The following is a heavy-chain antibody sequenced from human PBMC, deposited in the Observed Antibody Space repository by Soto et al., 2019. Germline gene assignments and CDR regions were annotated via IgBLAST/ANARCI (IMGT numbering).Heavy chain of an antibody. CDR1: AFTLTSNY. V-gene: IGHV3-53*04. J-gene: IGHJ4*02. D-gene: IGHD1-26*01. CDR3: ARDLAGRGIDY. Sequence: GGSLRLSCAASAFTLTSNYMSWVHQAPGKGLEWESVSYSSGSTYYADSVKGRFTISRHNSKNTLYLQMNSLRAEDTAVYYCARDLAGRGIDYWGQGTLVTVSS. CDR2: SYSSGST.